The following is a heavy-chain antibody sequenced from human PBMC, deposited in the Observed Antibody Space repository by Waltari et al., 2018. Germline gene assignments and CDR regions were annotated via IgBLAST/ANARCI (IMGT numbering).Heavy chain of an antibody. CDR2: ISYDGSNK. CDR1: GFTFSSYG. Sequence: QVQLVESGGGVVQPGRSLRLSCEASGFTFSSYGLHWVRQAPGKGLEWVAVISYDGSNKYYADSVKGRFTISRDNSKNTLYLQMNSLRAEDTAVYYCAKDGRDAPFDYWGQGTLVTVSS. J-gene: IGHJ4*02. CDR3: AKDGRDAPFDY. V-gene: IGHV3-30*18.